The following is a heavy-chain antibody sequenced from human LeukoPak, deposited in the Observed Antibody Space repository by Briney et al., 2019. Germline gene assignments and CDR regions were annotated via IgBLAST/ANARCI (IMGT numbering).Heavy chain of an antibody. Sequence: ASVKVSCKASGYTFTGYYMHWVRQAPGQGLEWMGWINPNSSGTNYAQKFRGRVTMTRDTSISTNYMDLSRLRSDDTVVYYCARANSGYDPVYYFGLDVWGQGTTVTVSS. CDR2: INPNSSGT. V-gene: IGHV1-2*02. J-gene: IGHJ6*02. CDR1: GYTFTGYY. D-gene: IGHD5-12*01. CDR3: ARANSGYDPVYYFGLDV.